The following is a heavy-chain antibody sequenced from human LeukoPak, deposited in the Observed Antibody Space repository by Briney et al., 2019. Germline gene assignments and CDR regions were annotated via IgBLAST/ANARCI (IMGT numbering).Heavy chain of an antibody. J-gene: IGHJ6*03. CDR1: GFTFSSYS. V-gene: IGHV3-30*02. CDR2: IRYDGSNK. CDR3: AKIQSLIVVVLAPYYYYMDV. D-gene: IGHD3-22*01. Sequence: PGGSLRLSCAASGFTFSSYSMNWVRQAPGKGLEWVAFIRYDGSNKYYADSVKGRFTISRDNPKNTLYLQMNSLRAEDTAVYYCAKIQSLIVVVLAPYYYYMDVWGKGTTVTVSS.